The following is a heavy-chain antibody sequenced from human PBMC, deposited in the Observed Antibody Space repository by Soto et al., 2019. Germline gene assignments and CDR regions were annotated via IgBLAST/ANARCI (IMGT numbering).Heavy chain of an antibody. Sequence: GGSLRLSCAASGFTFTRYSMNWVRQAPGKGLEWVSSISSTTNYIYYADSMKGRFTVSRDNAKNPVYLEMNSLSAEDTAVYYCARHFRGYCSGGSCLRDYGMDVWGQGTTVTVSS. D-gene: IGHD2-15*01. J-gene: IGHJ6*02. CDR2: ISSTTNYI. V-gene: IGHV3-21*01. CDR1: GFTFTRYS. CDR3: ARHFRGYCSGGSCLRDYGMDV.